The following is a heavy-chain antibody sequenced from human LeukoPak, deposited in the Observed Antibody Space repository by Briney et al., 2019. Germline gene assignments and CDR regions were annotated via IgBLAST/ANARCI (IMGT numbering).Heavy chain of an antibody. CDR1: GFTFSSYG. Sequence: GRSLRLSCAASGFTFSSYGMHWVRQAPGKGLEWVSSISSSSSYIYYADSVKGRFTISRDNAKNSLYLQMNSLRAEDTAVYYCARDLLGWELHYFDYWGQGTLVTVSS. D-gene: IGHD1-26*01. J-gene: IGHJ4*02. CDR2: ISSSSSYI. CDR3: ARDLLGWELHYFDY. V-gene: IGHV3-21*01.